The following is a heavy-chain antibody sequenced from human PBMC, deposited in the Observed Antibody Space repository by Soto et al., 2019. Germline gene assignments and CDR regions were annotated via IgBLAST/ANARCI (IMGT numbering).Heavy chain of an antibody. CDR3: ASGLRFLEWLRYGMDV. CDR1: GGSVSSGSYY. Sequence: PSETLSLTCTVSGGSVSSGSYYWSWIRQPPGKGLEWIGYIYYSGSTNYNPSLKSRVTISVDTSKNQFSLKLGSVTAADTAVYYCASGLRFLEWLRYGMDVWGQGTTVTVSS. J-gene: IGHJ6*02. CDR2: IYYSGST. D-gene: IGHD3-3*01. V-gene: IGHV4-61*01.